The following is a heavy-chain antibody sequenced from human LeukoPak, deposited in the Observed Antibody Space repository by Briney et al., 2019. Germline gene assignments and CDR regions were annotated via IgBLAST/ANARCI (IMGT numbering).Heavy chain of an antibody. Sequence: SETLSLTCAVYGGSFRGYYWSWIRQPPGKGLEWIGEINHSGSTNYNPSLKSRVTISVDTSKNQFSLKLSSVTAADTAVYYCARGGFFGNWFDPWGQGTLVTVSS. CDR2: INHSGST. CDR1: GGSFRGYY. CDR3: ARGGFFGNWFDP. D-gene: IGHD3-3*01. V-gene: IGHV4-34*01. J-gene: IGHJ5*02.